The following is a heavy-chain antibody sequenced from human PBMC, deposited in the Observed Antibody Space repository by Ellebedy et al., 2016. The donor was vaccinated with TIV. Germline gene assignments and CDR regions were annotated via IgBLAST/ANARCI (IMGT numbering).Heavy chain of an antibody. Sequence: GESLKISXAASGFSVNHNYMSWVRQAPGKGLEWVSYIDTGSSAIYYADSVKGRFTFSRDNARNSLSLQMDSLRDEDTAVYYCARESNWGYHYFDYWGQGPRSPSPQ. J-gene: IGHJ4*02. CDR2: IDTGSSAI. CDR1: GFSVNHNY. V-gene: IGHV3-48*02. D-gene: IGHD7-27*01. CDR3: ARESNWGYHYFDY.